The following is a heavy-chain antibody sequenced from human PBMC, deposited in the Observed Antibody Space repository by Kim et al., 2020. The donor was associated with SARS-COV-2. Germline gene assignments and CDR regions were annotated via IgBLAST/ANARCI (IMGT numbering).Heavy chain of an antibody. CDR2: ISYDGSNK. V-gene: IGHV3-33*05. D-gene: IGHD3-16*01. J-gene: IGHJ5*02. CDR1: GFTFSSYG. CDR3: ARAIKGGDWFDP. Sequence: GGSLRLSCAASGFTFSSYGMHWVRQAPGKGLEWVAVISYDGSNKYYADSVKGRFTISRDNSKNTLYLQMNSLRAEDTAVYYCARAIKGGDWFDPWGQGTLVTVSS.